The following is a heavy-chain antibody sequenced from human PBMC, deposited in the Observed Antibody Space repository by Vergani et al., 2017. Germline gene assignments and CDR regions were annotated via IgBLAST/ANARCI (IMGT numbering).Heavy chain of an antibody. CDR2: VHHSGST. CDR1: GGSFSGYY. V-gene: IGHV4-34*01. CDR3: ARRAYSGYDYGY. Sequence: QVQLQQWGAGLLKPSETLSLTCAVYGGSFSGYYWSWIRQPPGKGLEWIGEVHHSGSTNYNPSLKSRVTISVDTSKNQFSLKLSSVTAADTAVYYCARRAYSGYDYGYWGQGTLVTVSS. D-gene: IGHD5-12*01. J-gene: IGHJ4*02.